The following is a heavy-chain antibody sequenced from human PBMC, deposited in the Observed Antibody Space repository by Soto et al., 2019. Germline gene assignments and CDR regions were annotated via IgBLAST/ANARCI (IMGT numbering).Heavy chain of an antibody. D-gene: IGHD6-19*01. Sequence: ASVKVSCKASGGTFSSYAISWVRQAPGKGLEWMGGFDPEDGETIYAQKFQGRVTMTEDTSTDTAYMELSSLRSEDTAVYYCAKDPTPIAVAVWGQGTTVTVSS. CDR2: FDPEDGET. V-gene: IGHV1-24*01. CDR1: GGTFSSYA. J-gene: IGHJ6*02. CDR3: AKDPTPIAVAV.